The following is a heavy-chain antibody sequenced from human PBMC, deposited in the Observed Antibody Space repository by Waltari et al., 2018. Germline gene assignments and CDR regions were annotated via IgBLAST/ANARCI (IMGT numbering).Heavy chain of an antibody. CDR3: ARHPNSYYDFWDGYFEAFDM. V-gene: IGHV5-51*01. CDR2: IYPGDSDT. J-gene: IGHJ3*02. CDR1: GYSFTTYW. D-gene: IGHD3-3*01. Sequence: EVQLVQSGAEVKKPGESLKISCKASGYSFTTYWIGWVRPRPGKGLEWMGIIYPGDSDTRYSPSFEGKVTISADESISTAYLQWSSLKASDTAMYYCARHPNSYYDFWDGYFEAFDMWGRGTMVTVSS.